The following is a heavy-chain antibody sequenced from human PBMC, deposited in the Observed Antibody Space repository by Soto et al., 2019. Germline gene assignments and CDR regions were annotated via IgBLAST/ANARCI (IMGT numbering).Heavy chain of an antibody. J-gene: IGHJ6*03. D-gene: IGHD2-15*01. CDR1: GGSISSYY. V-gene: IGHV4-59*01. Sequence: SETLSLTCTVSGGSISSYYWSWIRQSPGKGLEWIGYIYYSGSTNYNPSLKSRVTISVDTSKNQFSLRLSSATAADTAVYYCAGGYCGGGSCPGLYYYYYMDVWGKGTTVTVSS. CDR2: IYYSGST. CDR3: AGGYCGGGSCPGLYYYYYMDV.